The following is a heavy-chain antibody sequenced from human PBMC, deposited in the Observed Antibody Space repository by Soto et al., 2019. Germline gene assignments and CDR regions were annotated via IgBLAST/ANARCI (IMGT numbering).Heavy chain of an antibody. J-gene: IGHJ4*02. Sequence: TEGSLRLSCAASGLTFSNYTMHWVRQAPGKGLEWVSLISYDEIDKYFADAVKGRFTISRDNSKNTLYLQMDSLRAEDTAVYYCAGRSGSSDYWGRGTLVTVSS. CDR1: GLTFSNYT. CDR3: AGRSGSSDY. V-gene: IGHV3-30*04. D-gene: IGHD3-10*01. CDR2: ISYDEIDK.